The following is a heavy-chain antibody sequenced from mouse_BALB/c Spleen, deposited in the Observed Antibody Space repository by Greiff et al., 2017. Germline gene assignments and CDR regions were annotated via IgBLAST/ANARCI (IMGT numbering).Heavy chain of an antibody. CDR1: GFTFSSYT. CDR2: ISNGGGST. V-gene: IGHV5-12-2*01. CDR3: ARRGYLEAMDY. J-gene: IGHJ4*01. D-gene: IGHD2-2*01. Sequence: DVQLVESGGGLVQPGGSLKLSCAASGFTFSSYTMSWVRQTPEKRLEWVAYISNGGGSTYYPDTVKGRFTISRDNAKNTLYLQMSSLKSEDTAMYYCARRGYLEAMDYWGQGTSVTVSS.